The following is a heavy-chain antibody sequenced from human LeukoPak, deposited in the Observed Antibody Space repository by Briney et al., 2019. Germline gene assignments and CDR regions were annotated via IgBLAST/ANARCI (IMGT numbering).Heavy chain of an antibody. D-gene: IGHD2-2*01. V-gene: IGHV4-4*07. CDR3: ARDRGVVVPAAVYDY. CDR1: GGSISSYY. CDR2: IYTSGST. J-gene: IGHJ4*02. Sequence: SETLSLTCTVSGGSISSYYWSWIRQPAGKGLEWIGRIYTSGSTNYNPSLKSRVTMSVDTSKNQFSLKLSSVTAADTAVYYCARDRGVVVPAAVYDYWGQGNLVTVSS.